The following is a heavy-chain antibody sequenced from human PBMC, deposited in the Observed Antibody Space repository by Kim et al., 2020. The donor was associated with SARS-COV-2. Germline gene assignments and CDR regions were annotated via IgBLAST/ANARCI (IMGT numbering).Heavy chain of an antibody. Sequence: GGSLRLSCAASGFTFDDYAMHWVRQAPGKGLEWVSLISGDGGSTYYADSVKGRFTISRDNSKNSLYLQMNSLRTEDTALYYCAKDGDSSSHPKRYYYYYYYMDVWGKGTTVTVSS. CDR1: GFTFDDYA. V-gene: IGHV3-43*02. D-gene: IGHD6-6*01. J-gene: IGHJ6*03. CDR2: ISGDGGST. CDR3: AKDGDSSSHPKRYYYYYYYMDV.